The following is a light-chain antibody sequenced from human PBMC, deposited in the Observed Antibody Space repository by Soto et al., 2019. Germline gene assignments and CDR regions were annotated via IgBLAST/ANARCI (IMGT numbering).Light chain of an antibody. Sequence: EILLTQSPGTLSLSPGETATLSCRASQSVTSTYLAWYQQRPGQSPRLIIYGGSTRATGFPDRFSGDGSGTDFTLTISRLETEDSAVYYCHCQQFDSSRIYSFGQGTKLEI. V-gene: IGKV3-20*01. CDR2: GGS. J-gene: IGKJ2*03. CDR1: QSVTSTY. CDR3: QQFDSSRIYS.